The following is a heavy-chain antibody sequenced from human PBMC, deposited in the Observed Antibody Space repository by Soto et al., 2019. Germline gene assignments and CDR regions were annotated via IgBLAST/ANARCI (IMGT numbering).Heavy chain of an antibody. CDR3: AKDSGWAAGSHLALCPDY. CDR2: IEWVGPRI. CDR1: GFTFNEYA. Sequence: PGGSLRLSCAASGFTFNEYAMHWVRQVPGEGLEWLSGIEWVGPRIDYADSVKGRFTTSRDNAKNSLYLQLNSLREEDTALYYCAKDSGWAAGSHLALCPDYWGQGTQVTVSS. V-gene: IGHV3-9*01. J-gene: IGHJ4*02. D-gene: IGHD6-19*01.